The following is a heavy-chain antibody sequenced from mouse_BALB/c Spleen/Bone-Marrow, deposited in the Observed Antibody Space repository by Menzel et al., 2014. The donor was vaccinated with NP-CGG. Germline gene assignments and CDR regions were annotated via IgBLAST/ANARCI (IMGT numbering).Heavy chain of an antibody. CDR1: GFNFKDTY. Sequence: VQLQQPGAELVKPGASVKLSCTASGFNFKDTYMHWVKQRPEQGLEWIGRIDPANGNTKYDPKFQGKATITADTSSNTAYLQLSSLTSEDTAVYYCATGFAYWGQGTLVTVSA. CDR3: ATGFAY. CDR2: IDPANGNT. V-gene: IGHV14-3*02. J-gene: IGHJ3*01.